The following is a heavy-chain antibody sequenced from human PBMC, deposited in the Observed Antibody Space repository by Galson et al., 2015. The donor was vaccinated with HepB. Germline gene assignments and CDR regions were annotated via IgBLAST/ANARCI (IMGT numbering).Heavy chain of an antibody. CDR2: IYWDDTK. CDR1: GFSVSTSGLS. V-gene: IGHV2-5*02. J-gene: IGHJ4*02. Sequence: PALVKPTQTLTLTCTFSGFSVSTSGLSVAWIRQSPGRALEWVALIYWDDTKRYSPSLNSRLTITKDASKNQVVLTMTNMDPVDTATYYCAHRTTATSGAFDFWGQGTLVTVSS. CDR3: AHRTTATSGAFDF. D-gene: IGHD4-11*01.